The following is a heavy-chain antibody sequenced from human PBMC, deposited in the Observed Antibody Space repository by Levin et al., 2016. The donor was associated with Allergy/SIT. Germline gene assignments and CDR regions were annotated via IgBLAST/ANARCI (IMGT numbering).Heavy chain of an antibody. CDR1: GGSFSGYY. CDR3: ARGAGRTTTVTTSRGYYYGMDV. CDR2: INHSGST. Sequence: SETLSLTCAVYGGSFSGYYWSWIRQPPGKGLEWIGEINHSGSTNYNPSLKSRVTISVDTSKNQFSLKLSSVTAADTAVYYCARGAGRTTTVTTSRGYYYGMDVWGQGTTVTVSS. J-gene: IGHJ6*02. V-gene: IGHV4-34*01. D-gene: IGHD4-11*01.